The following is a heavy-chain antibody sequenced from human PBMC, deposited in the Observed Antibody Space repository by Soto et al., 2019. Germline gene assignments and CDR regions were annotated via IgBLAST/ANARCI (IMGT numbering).Heavy chain of an antibody. Sequence: ASVKVSCKASGFTFSSSAIQWVRQARGQSLEWIGWIVVGNDNTKHAQKFQGRVTFTRDTSAGTVYMQLSSLTSEDTAVYYCARDDSGFSGSHYIDYFNYWGQGALVTVSS. CDR1: GFTFSSSA. CDR2: IVVGNDNT. J-gene: IGHJ4*02. V-gene: IGHV1-58*02. D-gene: IGHD1-26*01. CDR3: ARDDSGFSGSHYIDYFNY.